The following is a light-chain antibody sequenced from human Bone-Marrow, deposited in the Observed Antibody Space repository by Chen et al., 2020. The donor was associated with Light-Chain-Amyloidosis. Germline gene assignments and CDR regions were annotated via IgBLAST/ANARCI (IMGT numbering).Light chain of an antibody. V-gene: IGLV2-14*01. Sequence: QSALTQPASVSGSPGQSITISCTGTSSDVGGDNHVSWYQQHPDKAPKLMIYEVTNRPSWVPDRFSGSKSVNTASLTSSGLQTEDEADYFCSSYTITNTLVFGSGTRVTVL. CDR3: SSYTITNTLV. CDR1: SSDVGGDNH. J-gene: IGLJ1*01. CDR2: EVT.